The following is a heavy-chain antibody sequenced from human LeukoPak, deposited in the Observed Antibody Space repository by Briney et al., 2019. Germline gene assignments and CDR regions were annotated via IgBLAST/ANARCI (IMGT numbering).Heavy chain of an antibody. CDR3: ARGWATIFGDFSSPDY. J-gene: IGHJ4*02. D-gene: IGHD3-3*01. Sequence: GASVKVSCKASGYTFSSYDINWVRQATGQGLEWMGWINPNSGGTNYAQKFQGRVTMTRDTSISTAYMELSRLRSDDTAVYYCARGWATIFGDFSSPDYWGQGTLVTVSS. V-gene: IGHV1-2*02. CDR2: INPNSGGT. CDR1: GYTFSSYD.